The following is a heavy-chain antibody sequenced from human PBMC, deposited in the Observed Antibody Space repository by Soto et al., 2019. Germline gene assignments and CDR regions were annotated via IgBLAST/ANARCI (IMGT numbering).Heavy chain of an antibody. D-gene: IGHD3-3*01. V-gene: IGHV3-23*01. CDR2: ISGSGGST. CDR1: GFTFSSYA. J-gene: IGHJ4*02. Sequence: GGSMRLSCAAAGFTFSSYARSWVRQDTGKGLEWVSAISGSGGSTYYADSVKGRFTISRDDSKNTLYLQMNSLRAEDTAVYYCAKDGLRFLEWLSYFDYWGQGTLVTVSS. CDR3: AKDGLRFLEWLSYFDY.